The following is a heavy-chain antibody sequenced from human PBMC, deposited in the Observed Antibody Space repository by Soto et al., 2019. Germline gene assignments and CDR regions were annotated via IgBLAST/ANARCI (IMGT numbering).Heavy chain of an antibody. CDR3: ARARNSEWSGTLYNCFDT. V-gene: IGHV1-18*01. CDR1: GYTFTSYG. CDR2: ISAYNGNT. Sequence: GASVKVSCKASGYTFTSYGISWVRQAPGQGLEWMGWISAYNGNTNYAQKLQGRVTMTTDTSTSTAYMELRSLRSDDTAVYYCARARNSEWSGTLYNCFDTWGQGTLVTVSS. J-gene: IGHJ5*02. D-gene: IGHD3-3*01.